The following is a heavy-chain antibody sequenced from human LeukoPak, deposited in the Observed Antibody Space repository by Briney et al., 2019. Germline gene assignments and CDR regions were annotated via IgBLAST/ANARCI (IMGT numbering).Heavy chain of an antibody. CDR3: ARGRGCMDV. J-gene: IGHJ6*03. CDR1: GGSFSGYY. Sequence: SETLSLTCAVYGGSFSGYYWSWIRQPPGKGLEWIGEINHSGSTNYNPSLKSRATISVDTSKNQFSLKLSSVTAADTAVYYCARGRGCMDVWGKGTTVTVSS. CDR2: INHSGST. V-gene: IGHV4-34*01. D-gene: IGHD3-10*01.